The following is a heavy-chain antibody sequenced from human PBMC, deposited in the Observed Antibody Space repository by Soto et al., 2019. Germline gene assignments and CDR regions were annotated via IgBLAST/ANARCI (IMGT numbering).Heavy chain of an antibody. D-gene: IGHD3-3*01. CDR1: GGSISSGGYY. Sequence: SETLSLTCTVSGGSISSGGYYWSWIRQHPGKGLEWIGYIYYSGSTYYNPSLKSRVTISVDTSKNQFSLKLSSVTAADTAVYYCARGTIFGVVMGPPAFDIWGQGTMVTVSS. CDR2: IYYSGST. V-gene: IGHV4-31*03. J-gene: IGHJ3*02. CDR3: ARGTIFGVVMGPPAFDI.